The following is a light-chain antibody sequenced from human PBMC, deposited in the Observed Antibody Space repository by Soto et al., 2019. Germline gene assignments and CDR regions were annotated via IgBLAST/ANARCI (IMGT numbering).Light chain of an antibody. Sequence: QLVLTQSPSASASLGASVKLTCTLSSGHSSYAIAWHQQQPEKGPRYLMKLNSDGSHSKGDWIPVGFSGSSTAAERYLTVPSLQSEDEADYYCQTWVSGLEVFGGGTKLTVL. CDR2: LNSDGSH. V-gene: IGLV4-69*01. J-gene: IGLJ2*01. CDR3: QTWVSGLEV. CDR1: SGHSSYA.